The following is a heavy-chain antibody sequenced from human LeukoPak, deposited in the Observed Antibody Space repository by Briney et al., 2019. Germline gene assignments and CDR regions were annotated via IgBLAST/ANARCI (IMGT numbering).Heavy chain of an antibody. J-gene: IGHJ4*02. CDR2: IYYSGST. CDR3: ARGDSPYNWNYGAY. CDR1: GGSISSYY. Sequence: SETLSLTCTVSGGSISSYYWSWIRQPPGKGLEWIGYIYYSGSTNYNPSLKSRVTISVDTSKNQFSLKLSSVTAADTAVYYCARGDSPYNWNYGAYWGQGTLVTVSS. D-gene: IGHD1-7*01. V-gene: IGHV4-59*01.